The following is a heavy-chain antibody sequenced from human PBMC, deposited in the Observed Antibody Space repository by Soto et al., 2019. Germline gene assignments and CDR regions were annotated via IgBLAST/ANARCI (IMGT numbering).Heavy chain of an antibody. CDR3: ARRSGKNAFDI. Sequence: SETLSLTCTVSGGSISSSSYYWGWIRQPPGKGLEWIGSIYYSGSTYYNPSLKSRVTISVDTSKNQFSLKLSSVTAADTAVYYCARRSGKNAFDIWGQGTMLTV. CDR1: GGSISSSSYY. CDR2: IYYSGST. J-gene: IGHJ3*02. V-gene: IGHV4-39*07.